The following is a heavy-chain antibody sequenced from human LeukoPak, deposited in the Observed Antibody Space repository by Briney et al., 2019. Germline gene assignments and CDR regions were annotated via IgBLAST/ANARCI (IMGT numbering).Heavy chain of an antibody. CDR1: GFTFSTYW. J-gene: IGHJ4*02. D-gene: IGHD4-17*01. CDR2: INGDGTSTST. V-gene: IGHV3-74*01. Sequence: PGGSLRLSCAASGFTFSTYWMHWVRQAPGKGLVWVSRINGDGTSTSTSYADSVKGRFTTSRDNAKNTLYLHMNTLRAEDTAVYYCARDRDYGAPDYWGQGTLVTVSS. CDR3: ARDRDYGAPDY.